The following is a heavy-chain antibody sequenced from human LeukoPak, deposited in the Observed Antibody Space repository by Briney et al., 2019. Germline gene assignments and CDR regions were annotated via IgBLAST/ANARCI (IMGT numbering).Heavy chain of an antibody. CDR3: ARDATYYYDSSGYYPS. CDR1: GFTFKTYS. D-gene: IGHD3-22*01. V-gene: IGHV3-48*04. CDR2: ISSSSTTI. Sequence: GGSLRLSCAASGFTFKTYSMHWVRQAPGKGLEWVSYISSSSTTIYYAGSVKGRFTISRDNAKNSLYLQMNSLRAEDTAVYYCARDATYYYDSSGYYPSWGQGTLVTVSS. J-gene: IGHJ5*02.